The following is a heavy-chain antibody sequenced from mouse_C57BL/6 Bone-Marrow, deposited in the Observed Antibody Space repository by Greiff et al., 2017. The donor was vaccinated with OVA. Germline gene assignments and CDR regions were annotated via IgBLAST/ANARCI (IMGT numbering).Heavy chain of an antibody. Sequence: DVKLVESGGGLVKPGGSLKLSCAASGFTFSSYAMSWVRQTPEKRLEWVATISDGGSYTYYPDNVKGRFTISRDNAKNNLYLQMSHLKSEDTAMYYCASETAQAPFAYWGQGTLVTVSA. J-gene: IGHJ3*01. V-gene: IGHV5-4*03. CDR3: ASETAQAPFAY. CDR1: GFTFSSYA. CDR2: ISDGGSYT. D-gene: IGHD3-2*02.